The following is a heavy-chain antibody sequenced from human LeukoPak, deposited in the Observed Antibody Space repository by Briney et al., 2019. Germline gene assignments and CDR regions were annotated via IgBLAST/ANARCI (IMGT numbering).Heavy chain of an antibody. CDR1: GGSISSGDYY. Sequence: SQTLSLTCTVSGGSISSGDYYWSWIRQPPGKGLEWIGYIYYSGSTYYNPSLKSRVTISVDTSKNQFSLKLSSATAADTAVYYCAREGSGYNWFDPWGQGTLVTVSS. CDR3: AREGSGYNWFDP. CDR2: IYYSGST. J-gene: IGHJ5*02. V-gene: IGHV4-30-4*01. D-gene: IGHD3-22*01.